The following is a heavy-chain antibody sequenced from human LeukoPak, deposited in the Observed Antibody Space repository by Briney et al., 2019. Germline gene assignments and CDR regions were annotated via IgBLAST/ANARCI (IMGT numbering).Heavy chain of an antibody. CDR1: GYSFTNYW. J-gene: IGHJ4*02. Sequence: GESLKISCKGSGYSFTNYWIGWVRQMPGKGLEWMGIIYPGDSDSRYSPSFLGQVTISADKSINTAYLQWSSLKASDTAVYYCARDYGDYAAYFDYWGQGTLVTVSS. D-gene: IGHD4-17*01. CDR2: IYPGDSDS. CDR3: ARDYGDYAAYFDY. V-gene: IGHV5-51*01.